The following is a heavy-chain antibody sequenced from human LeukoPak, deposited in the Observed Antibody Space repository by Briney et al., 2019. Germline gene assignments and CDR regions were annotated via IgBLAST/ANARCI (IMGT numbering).Heavy chain of an antibody. Sequence: SETLSLTCTVSGGSISSSSYYWGWIRQPPGKGLEWIGSIYYSGSTYYNPSLKSRVTISVDTSKNQFSLKLSSVTAADTAVYYCARGLLETTTTYFDYWGQGTLVTVSS. D-gene: IGHD1-1*01. CDR1: GGSISSSSYY. CDR3: ARGLLETTTTYFDY. V-gene: IGHV4-39*07. J-gene: IGHJ4*02. CDR2: IYYSGST.